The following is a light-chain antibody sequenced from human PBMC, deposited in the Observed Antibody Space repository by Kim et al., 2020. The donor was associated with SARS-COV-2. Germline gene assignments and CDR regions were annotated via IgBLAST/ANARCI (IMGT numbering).Light chain of an antibody. CDR1: ESVDSSK. CDR2: GAS. J-gene: IGKJ5*01. CDR3: QQFGGSPPIT. V-gene: IGKV3-20*01. Sequence: ETATFSCRASESVDSSKLAWYQQKPGQAPGLLIFGASSRATGIPDRFSGSGSGTDFTLTISRLEPEDFAVYYCQQFGGSPPITFGQGTRLEIK.